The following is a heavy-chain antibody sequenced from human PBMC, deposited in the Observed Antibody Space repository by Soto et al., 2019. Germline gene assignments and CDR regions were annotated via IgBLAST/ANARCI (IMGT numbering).Heavy chain of an antibody. CDR3: ARERVEYGDYQFYGMDV. CDR2: IAYDGTKK. V-gene: IGHV3-30-3*01. J-gene: IGHJ6*02. Sequence: QVQLVESGGGVVQPGRTLRLSCAASGFSFSSYAMHWVRQAPGKGLEWVAVIAYDGTKKYYEDSVKGRFTISRDNSNKLYLQMNSLRGEDTAVYYCARERVEYGDYQFYGMDVWGQGTTVTVSS. D-gene: IGHD2-15*01. CDR1: GFSFSSYA.